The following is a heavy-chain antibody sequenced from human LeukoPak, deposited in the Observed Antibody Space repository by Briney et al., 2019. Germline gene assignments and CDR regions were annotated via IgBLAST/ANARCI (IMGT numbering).Heavy chain of an antibody. CDR1: GFTYSIYS. V-gene: IGHV3-48*01. J-gene: IGHJ5*01. Sequence: GGSLCLSCAASGFTYSIYSMGWARQAPGKELEWLSYISTSSTTIYYADSVKGRFTISRDDARNSLSLQMNSLRADDTAVYYCAKEMGYCTGGSCYRWFDSWGQGTLVTVSS. CDR2: ISTSSTTI. CDR3: AKEMGYCTGGSCYRWFDS. D-gene: IGHD2-15*01.